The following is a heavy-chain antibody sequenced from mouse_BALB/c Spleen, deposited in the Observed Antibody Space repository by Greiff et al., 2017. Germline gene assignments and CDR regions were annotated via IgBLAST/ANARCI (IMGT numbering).Heavy chain of an antibody. Sequence: EVHLVESGGGLVKPGGSLKLSCAASGFTFSDYYMYWVRQTPEKRLEWVATISDGGSYTYYPDSVKGRFTISRDNAKNNLYLQMSSLKSEDTAMYYCARAYYGSSYPHYWGQGTTLTVSS. J-gene: IGHJ2*01. CDR2: ISDGGSYT. D-gene: IGHD1-1*01. V-gene: IGHV5-4*02. CDR3: ARAYYGSSYPHY. CDR1: GFTFSDYY.